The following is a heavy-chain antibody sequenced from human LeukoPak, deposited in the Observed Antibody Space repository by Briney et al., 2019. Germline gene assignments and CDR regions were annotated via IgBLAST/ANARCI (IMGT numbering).Heavy chain of an antibody. V-gene: IGHV4-34*01. CDR2: INHSGST. CDR1: GGSFSGYY. CDR3: ARAEPWIHQQFDY. D-gene: IGHD5-12*01. Sequence: SETLSLICAVYGGSFSGYYWSWIRQPPGKGLEWIGEINHSGSTNYNPSLKSRVTISVDTSKNQFSLKLSSVTAADTAVYYCARAEPWIHQQFDYWGQGTLVTVSS. J-gene: IGHJ4*02.